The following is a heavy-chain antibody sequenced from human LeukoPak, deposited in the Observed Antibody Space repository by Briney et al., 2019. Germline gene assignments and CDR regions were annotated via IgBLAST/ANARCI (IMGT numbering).Heavy chain of an antibody. Sequence: PGGSLRLSCAASGFAFSSYSMNWVRQAPGKGLEWVSSISSSSSYIYYADSVKGRFTISRDNAKNSLYLQMNSLRAEDTAVYYCARVAAAGFGNWFDPWGQGTLVTVSS. V-gene: IGHV3-21*01. CDR2: ISSSSSYI. CDR3: ARVAAAGFGNWFDP. D-gene: IGHD6-13*01. J-gene: IGHJ5*02. CDR1: GFAFSSYS.